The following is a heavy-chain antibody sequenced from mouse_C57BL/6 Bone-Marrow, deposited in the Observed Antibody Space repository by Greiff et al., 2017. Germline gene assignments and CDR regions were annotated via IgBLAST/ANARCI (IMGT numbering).Heavy chain of an antibody. CDR2: INPGSGGT. J-gene: IGHJ1*03. CDR1: GYAFTNYL. D-gene: IGHD2-1*01. Sequence: VTVVESGAELVRPGTSVKVSCKASGYAFTNYLIEWVKQRPGQGLEWIGVINPGSGGTNYNEKFKGKATLTADKSSSTAYMQLSSLTSEDSAVYFCARGGGNYEWYFDVWGTGTTVTVSS. CDR3: ARGGGNYEWYFDV. V-gene: IGHV1-54*01.